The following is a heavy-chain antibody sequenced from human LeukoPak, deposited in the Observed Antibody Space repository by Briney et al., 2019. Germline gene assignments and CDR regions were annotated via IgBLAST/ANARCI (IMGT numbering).Heavy chain of an antibody. D-gene: IGHD3-22*01. Sequence: GGSLRLSCAASGFTFSSYATSWARQPPGKGREWVSAISGSGGSTYYADSVKGRFTISRDNSKNTLYLQMNSLRAEDTAVYYCAKVKGGITMIVAFYWGQGTLVTVSS. CDR2: ISGSGGST. CDR1: GFTFSSYA. V-gene: IGHV3-23*01. CDR3: AKVKGGITMIVAFY. J-gene: IGHJ4*02.